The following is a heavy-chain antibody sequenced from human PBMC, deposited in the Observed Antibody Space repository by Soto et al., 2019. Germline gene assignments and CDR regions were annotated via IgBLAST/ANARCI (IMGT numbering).Heavy chain of an antibody. CDR2: IWYDGSNK. V-gene: IGHV3-33*01. Sequence: QVQLVESGGGVVQPGRSLRLSCAASGFTFSSYGMHWVRQAPGQGLEWVAVIWYDGSNKYYADSVKGRFTISRDNPKNTLYLQMNSLRAEDTAVYYCAREREGAFDIWGQGTMVTVSS. CDR3: AREREGAFDI. CDR1: GFTFSSYG. J-gene: IGHJ3*02.